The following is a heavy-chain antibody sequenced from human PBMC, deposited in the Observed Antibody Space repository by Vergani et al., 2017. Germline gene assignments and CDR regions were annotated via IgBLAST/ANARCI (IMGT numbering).Heavy chain of an antibody. J-gene: IGHJ1*01. Sequence: EVQLVESGGGLVQPGGSLRLSCAASGFTFSSYGMHWVRQAPGKGLEWVSAISGSGGSTYYADSVKGRFTISRDNSKNTLYLQMNSLRAEDTAVYYCARGAGDAMADIEYFQHWGQGTLVTVSS. CDR1: GFTFSSYG. CDR3: ARGAGDAMADIEYFQH. CDR2: ISGSGGST. V-gene: IGHV3-23*04. D-gene: IGHD6-19*01.